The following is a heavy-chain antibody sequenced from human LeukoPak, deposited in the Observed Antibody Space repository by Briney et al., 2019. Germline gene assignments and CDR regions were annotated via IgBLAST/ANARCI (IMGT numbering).Heavy chain of an antibody. Sequence: PSETLPLTCTVSGGSISSGGYYWSWIRQHPGKGLEWIGYIYYSGSTYYNPSLKSRVTISVDTSKNQFSLKLSSVTAADTAVYYCARVYSSSWYYFDYWGQGTLVTVSS. CDR2: IYYSGST. D-gene: IGHD6-13*01. CDR3: ARVYSSSWYYFDY. CDR1: GGSISSGGYY. V-gene: IGHV4-31*03. J-gene: IGHJ4*02.